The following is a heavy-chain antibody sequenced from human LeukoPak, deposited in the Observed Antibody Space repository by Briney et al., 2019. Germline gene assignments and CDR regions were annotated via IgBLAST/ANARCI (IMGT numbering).Heavy chain of an antibody. CDR2: ISHSGTT. CDR3: TREEGGTTVDY. J-gene: IGHJ4*02. V-gene: IGHV4-38-2*02. D-gene: IGHD1-1*01. CDR1: GYSISSGYF. Sequence: SETLSVTCTVSGYSISSGYFWGWSRQPPGKGLEWIGSISHSGTTYYNPSLKSRITISQDTSKNQFSLKVNSVTAADTAAYYCTREEGGTTVDYWGQGTLVTVSS.